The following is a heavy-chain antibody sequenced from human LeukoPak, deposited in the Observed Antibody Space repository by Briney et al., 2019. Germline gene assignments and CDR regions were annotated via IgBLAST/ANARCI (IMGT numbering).Heavy chain of an antibody. J-gene: IGHJ4*02. D-gene: IGHD3-22*01. CDR3: ASIPPSYYYDSSGYV. Sequence: ASVKVSCKASGYTFSSYGISWVRQAPGQGLEWMGWISVYNGNTNYAQKVQGRVTMTTDTSTSTAYMELRSLRSEDTAVYYCASIPPSYYYDSSGYVWGQGTLVTVSS. V-gene: IGHV1-18*01. CDR1: GYTFSSYG. CDR2: ISVYNGNT.